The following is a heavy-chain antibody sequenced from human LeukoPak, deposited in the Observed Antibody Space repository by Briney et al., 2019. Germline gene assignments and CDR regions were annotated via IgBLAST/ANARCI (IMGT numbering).Heavy chain of an antibody. CDR3: ARREGSGWYSGLDI. D-gene: IGHD6-19*01. J-gene: IGHJ3*02. Sequence: GGSLRLSCAASGFTFSSYSMNWVRQAPGKGLEWVSSISSSSSYIYYADSVKGRFTISRDNAKNSLYLQMNSLRAEDTAVYYCARREGSGWYSGLDIWGQGTMVTVSS. CDR2: ISSSSSYI. V-gene: IGHV3-21*01. CDR1: GFTFSSYS.